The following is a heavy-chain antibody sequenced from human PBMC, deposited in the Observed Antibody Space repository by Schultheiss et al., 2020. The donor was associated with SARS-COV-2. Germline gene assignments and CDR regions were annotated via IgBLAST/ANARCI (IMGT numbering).Heavy chain of an antibody. V-gene: IGHV3-23*01. D-gene: IGHD1-1*01. Sequence: SCAASGFTFSSYTMNWVRQAPGKGLEWVSAISSTGASTYYADSLKGRFTISRDNSENTLYLQMNNLRAEDTALYYCAKELTTDAFDIWGQGTMVTVSS. CDR2: ISSTGAST. J-gene: IGHJ3*02. CDR1: GFTFSSYT. CDR3: AKELTTDAFDI.